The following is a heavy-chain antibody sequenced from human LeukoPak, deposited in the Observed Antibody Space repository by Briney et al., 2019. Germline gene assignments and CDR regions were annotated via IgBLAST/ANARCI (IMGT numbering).Heavy chain of an antibody. CDR1: GATFSSYA. Sequence: GSSVKVSCKSSGATFSSYAISWVRQAPGQGLEWVGRITPTLDLAFYAQKFQGRVPLTADRSRSTAYLELTGLRSDDTAVYYCARPGVAARPDEFGYWGQGTLVTVSS. V-gene: IGHV1-69*10. CDR2: ITPTLDLA. D-gene: IGHD6-6*01. J-gene: IGHJ4*02. CDR3: ARPGVAARPDEFGY.